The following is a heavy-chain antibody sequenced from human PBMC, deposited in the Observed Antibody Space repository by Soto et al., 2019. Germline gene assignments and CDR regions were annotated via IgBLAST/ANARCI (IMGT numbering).Heavy chain of an antibody. CDR1: GFNVSSKY. J-gene: IGHJ4*02. Sequence: EVQLVESGGGLVQPGGSLRLSCAASGFNVSSKYMSWVRQAPGKGLEWVSVIYTDGNTYYADSVKGRLTISRHNSKNTLYLQMNSLRPEDTAVYYCARVGAVGAADYWGQGTLVTVSS. D-gene: IGHD1-26*01. V-gene: IGHV3-53*04. CDR3: ARVGAVGAADY. CDR2: IYTDGNT.